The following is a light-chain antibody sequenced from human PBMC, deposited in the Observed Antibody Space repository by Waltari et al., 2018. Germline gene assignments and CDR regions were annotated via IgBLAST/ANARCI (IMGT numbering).Light chain of an antibody. J-gene: IGLJ2*01. Sequence: QLVVTQTPSASASLGAPVNLTCTLSSGHRDYGIPWPQQQPEKGPRYLMKVNTDGSHNKGDGIPGRFSGSSSGAERYLIISSLQSEDEADYYCQTWDSGIVVFGGGTKLTVL. CDR3: QTWDSGIVV. CDR2: VNTDGSH. CDR1: SGHRDYG. V-gene: IGLV4-69*02.